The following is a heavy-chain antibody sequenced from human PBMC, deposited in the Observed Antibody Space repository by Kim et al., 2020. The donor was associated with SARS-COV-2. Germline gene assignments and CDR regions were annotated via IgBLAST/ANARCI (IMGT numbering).Heavy chain of an antibody. CDR2: IYYSGST. J-gene: IGHJ6*02. V-gene: IGHV4-59*01. CDR3: ARGNSGYDLRGFYYYGMDV. CDR1: ISSYY. D-gene: IGHD5-12*01. Sequence: ISSYYWSWIRQPPGKGLEWIGYIYYSGSTNYNPSLKSRVTISVDTSKNQFSLKLSSVTAADTAVYYCARGNSGYDLRGFYYYGMDVWGQGTTVTV.